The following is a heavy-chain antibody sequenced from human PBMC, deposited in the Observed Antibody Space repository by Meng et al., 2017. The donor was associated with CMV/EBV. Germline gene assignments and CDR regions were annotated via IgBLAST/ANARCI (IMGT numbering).Heavy chain of an antibody. D-gene: IGHD3-3*01. V-gene: IGHV3-66*02. J-gene: IGHJ4*02. Sequence: ESPKTSCAALGFIVSSIHMSWVRPAPGEGLEWVSVIYSGGSTYYANFVQGRFTISRDKSKNTLYLQMNSLRAEDTAVYYCAGGGVYYDFWGGYYYYFDYWGQGTLVTVSS. CDR1: GFIVSSIH. CDR2: IYSGGST. CDR3: AGGGVYYDFWGGYYYYFDY.